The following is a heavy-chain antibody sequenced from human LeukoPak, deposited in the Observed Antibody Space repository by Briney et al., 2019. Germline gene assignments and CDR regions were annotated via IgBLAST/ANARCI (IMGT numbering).Heavy chain of an antibody. V-gene: IGHV3-7*01. Sequence: GGSLRLSCAASGFTFSSYWMSWVRQAPGKGLEWVANIKQDGSEKYYVDSVKGRFTISRDNSKNSLYLQMNGLRAEDTAVYYCTRGGNFWYFDLWGRGTLVTVSS. CDR1: GFTFSSYW. D-gene: IGHD1-7*01. CDR2: IKQDGSEK. CDR3: TRGGNFWYFDL. J-gene: IGHJ2*01.